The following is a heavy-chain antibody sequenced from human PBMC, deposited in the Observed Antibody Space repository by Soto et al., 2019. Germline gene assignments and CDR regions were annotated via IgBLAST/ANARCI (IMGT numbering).Heavy chain of an antibody. CDR1: GGTFSSYA. Sequence: RASVKVSCKASGGTFSSYAISWVRQAPGQGLEWMGGIIPIFGTANYAQKFQGRVTITADESTSTAYMELSSLRSEDTAVYYCARGLTPRYYYDSSGYYFDYWGQGTLVTVSS. D-gene: IGHD3-22*01. V-gene: IGHV1-69*13. CDR2: IIPIFGTA. J-gene: IGHJ4*02. CDR3: ARGLTPRYYYDSSGYYFDY.